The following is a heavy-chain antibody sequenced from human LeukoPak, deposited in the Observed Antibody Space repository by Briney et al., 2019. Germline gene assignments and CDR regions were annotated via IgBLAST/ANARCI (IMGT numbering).Heavy chain of an antibody. Sequence: SETLSLTCTVSGGSISGYFWSWLRQPPGKGLEWIGCIYYRGSTNYNPSLKSRVTISVDTSKNQFSLKLSSVTAADTAVYYCARYQVGADYYFDYWGQGTLVTVSS. CDR2: IYYRGST. CDR1: GGSISGYF. J-gene: IGHJ4*02. V-gene: IGHV4-59*01. CDR3: ARYQVGADYYFDY. D-gene: IGHD2-2*01.